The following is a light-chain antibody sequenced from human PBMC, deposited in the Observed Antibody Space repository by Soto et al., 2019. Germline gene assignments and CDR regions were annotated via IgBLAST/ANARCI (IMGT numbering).Light chain of an antibody. V-gene: IGLV3-21*02. CDR3: QSYDSSFVL. CDR1: NIGSKS. Sequence: SYELTQPPSVSVAPGQTARITCGGNNIGSKSVHWYQQKPGQAPVLVVYDDSDRPSGIPERFSGSTDGSSNSASLTISGLQTEDEADYYCQSYDSSFVLFGGGTKLTVL. CDR2: DDS. J-gene: IGLJ2*01.